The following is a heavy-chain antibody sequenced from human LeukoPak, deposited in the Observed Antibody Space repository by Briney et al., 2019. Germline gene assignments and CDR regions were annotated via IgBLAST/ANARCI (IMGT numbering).Heavy chain of an antibody. Sequence: SETLSLTCAVSGGSISGGGYSWSWIRQPPGKGLGWIGYIYHSGSTYYNPSLKSRVTISVDRSKNQFSLKLSSVTAADTAVYYCAAGVTPKGLAKGYYYYGMDVWGQGTTVTVSS. J-gene: IGHJ6*02. V-gene: IGHV4-30-2*01. D-gene: IGHD2-8*01. CDR3: AAGVTPKGLAKGYYYYGMDV. CDR1: GGSISGGGYS. CDR2: IYHSGST.